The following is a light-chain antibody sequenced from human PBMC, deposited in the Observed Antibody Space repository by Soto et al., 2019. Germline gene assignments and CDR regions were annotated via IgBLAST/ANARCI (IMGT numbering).Light chain of an antibody. J-gene: IGKJ2*02. CDR2: DAY. V-gene: IGKV1-5*01. CDR3: QQYNSYIPCS. CDR1: QSVRER. Sequence: DIQMTQSPSTLSASVGDRVTIACRAIQSVRERLAWYQHKPGKGPRLLIYDAYTLESGVPSRFSGSGSGTEFPLPITSRQPDDFATYFCQQYNSYIPCSFGQGTKVEIK.